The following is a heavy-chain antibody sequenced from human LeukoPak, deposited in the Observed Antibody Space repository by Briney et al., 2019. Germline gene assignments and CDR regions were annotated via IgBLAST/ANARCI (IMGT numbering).Heavy chain of an antibody. J-gene: IGHJ4*02. D-gene: IGHD2-15*01. V-gene: IGHV4-59*01. Sequence: PSETLSLTCSVSGGSISSYYWSWIRQPPGKGLEWIGYIYDSGSTNYNPSLKSRVTISADTSKNQFSLKLSSVTAADTAVHYCARGYCSGGSCVDYWGQGTLVTVSS. CDR2: IYDSGST. CDR3: ARGYCSGGSCVDY. CDR1: GGSISSYY.